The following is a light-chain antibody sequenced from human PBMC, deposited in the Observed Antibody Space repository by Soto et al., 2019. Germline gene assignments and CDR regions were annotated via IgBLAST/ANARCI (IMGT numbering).Light chain of an antibody. CDR3: QQTYTTPRT. CDR2: GPS. Sequence: EIVLTQSPGTLSLSPGERATLSCRASRSVSSGYLAWYQQKPGQSPRFLTYGPSNRATGIPDRFSGSGSGTDFTLTISRLEPEDFAIYYCQQTYTTPRTFGQGTKVAIK. CDR1: RSVSSGY. J-gene: IGKJ1*01. V-gene: IGKV3-20*01.